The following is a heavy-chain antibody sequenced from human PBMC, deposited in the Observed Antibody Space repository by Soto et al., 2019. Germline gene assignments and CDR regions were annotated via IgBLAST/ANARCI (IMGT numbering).Heavy chain of an antibody. CDR1: GGSISSSSYY. V-gene: IGHV4-39*01. Sequence: QLQLQESGPGLVKPSETLSLTCTVSGGSISSSSYYWGWIRQPPGKGLEWIGSIYYSGNTYYNPSLKSRVTMSVDTSKNQFSLKLSSVTAADTAVYYCARKGCSGGSCYPGGDWYFDLWGRGTLVTVSS. J-gene: IGHJ2*01. CDR2: IYYSGNT. D-gene: IGHD2-15*01. CDR3: ARKGCSGGSCYPGGDWYFDL.